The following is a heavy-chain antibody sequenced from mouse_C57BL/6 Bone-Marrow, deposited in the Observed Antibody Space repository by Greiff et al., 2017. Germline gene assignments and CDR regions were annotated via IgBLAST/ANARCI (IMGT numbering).Heavy chain of an antibody. CDR2: INPRSGNT. Sequence: VQLQQSGAELAKPGASVKLSCKASGYTFTSYWMNWVKQRTGQGLEWIGYINPRSGNTKYNEKFKDKATLTADKSSSTAYMQMSSLTHEDSAFYYCARSSLYDGYDVGFAYWGQGTLVTVSA. D-gene: IGHD2-3*01. CDR3: ARSSLYDGYDVGFAY. CDR1: GYTFTSYW. J-gene: IGHJ3*01. V-gene: IGHV1-7*01.